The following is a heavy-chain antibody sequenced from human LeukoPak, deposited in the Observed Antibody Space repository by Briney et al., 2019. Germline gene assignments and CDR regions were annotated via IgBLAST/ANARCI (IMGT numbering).Heavy chain of an antibody. V-gene: IGHV1-18*01. Sequence: GASVKVSCKASGYTFTSYGISWVRQAPGQGLEWMGWISAYNGNTNYAQKLQGRVTMTTDTSTSTAYMELRSLRSDDTAVYYCARDQPQDPTSQYQLLGWFDPGGQGTLVTV. D-gene: IGHD2-2*01. CDR1: GYTFTSYG. J-gene: IGHJ5*02. CDR3: ARDQPQDPTSQYQLLGWFDP. CDR2: ISAYNGNT.